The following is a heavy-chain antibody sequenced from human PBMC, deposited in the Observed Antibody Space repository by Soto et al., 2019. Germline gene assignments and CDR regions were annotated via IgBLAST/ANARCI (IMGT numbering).Heavy chain of an antibody. CDR2: VYYSGST. Sequence: QLQLQESGPGLVKPSETLSLTCTVSGGSISSTIYYWAWLRQTPGKGLEWIGSVYYSGSTYYNPSLTSRLTISVDTSKNQFSLRLSSVTAADTAVYYCARLYNNGWLFDYWGQGTLVTVSS. CDR3: ARLYNNGWLFDY. CDR1: GGSISSTIYY. J-gene: IGHJ4*02. D-gene: IGHD3-9*01. V-gene: IGHV4-39*01.